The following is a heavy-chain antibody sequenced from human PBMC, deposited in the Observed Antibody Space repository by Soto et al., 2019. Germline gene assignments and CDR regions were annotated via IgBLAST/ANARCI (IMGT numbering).Heavy chain of an antibody. Sequence: SGPTLVNPTQTLTLTCTFSGFSLSTSGVGVAWILQPPGKALEWLALIYWDDDKRYSPSLKSRLTITKDTSKNQVVLTMTNMDPVDTATYYCAHRVQQLDAFDIWGQGTMVTVSS. D-gene: IGHD6-13*01. V-gene: IGHV2-5*02. CDR3: AHRVQQLDAFDI. CDR1: GFSLSTSGVG. J-gene: IGHJ3*02. CDR2: IYWDDDK.